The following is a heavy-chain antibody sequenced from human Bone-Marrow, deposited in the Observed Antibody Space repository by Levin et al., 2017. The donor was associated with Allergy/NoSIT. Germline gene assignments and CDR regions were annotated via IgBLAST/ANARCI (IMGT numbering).Heavy chain of an antibody. D-gene: IGHD2-15*01. CDR1: GFNFRNYD. V-gene: IGHV3-30*03. CDR2: ISHDGSKQ. J-gene: IGHJ3*01. CDR3: ARDLNRWQGSFDL. Sequence: LSLTCAASGFNFRNYDMYWVRQAPGTGLEWVSYISHDGSKQWHADSVKGRFSISRDNSNNTLYLQMNILTADDTAIFYCARDLNRWQGSFDLWGQGTMVIVSS.